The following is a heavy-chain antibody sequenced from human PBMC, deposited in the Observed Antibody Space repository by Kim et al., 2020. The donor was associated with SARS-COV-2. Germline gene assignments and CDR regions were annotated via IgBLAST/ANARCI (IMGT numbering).Heavy chain of an antibody. CDR2: ICSGGST. Sequence: GGSLRLSCAASGFTVSSNDMSWVRQAPGKGLEWVSVICSGGSTYYSASVKGRFTISRDNSKNTLYLQMNSLRAEDTAVYYCAGDNYRSGWYGYWGQGTLVTVSS. D-gene: IGHD6-19*01. CDR1: GFTVSSND. V-gene: IGHV3-66*01. CDR3: AGDNYRSGWYGY. J-gene: IGHJ4*02.